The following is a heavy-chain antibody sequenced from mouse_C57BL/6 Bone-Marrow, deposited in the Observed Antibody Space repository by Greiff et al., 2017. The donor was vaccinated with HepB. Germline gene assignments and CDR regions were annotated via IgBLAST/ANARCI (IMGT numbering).Heavy chain of an antibody. CDR1: GYTFTSYW. J-gene: IGHJ2*01. CDR3: ASTSYGSSYRYFDY. Sequence: QVQLKQPGAELVRPGSSVKLSCKASGYTFTSYWMHWVKQRPIQGLEWIGNIDPSDSETHYNQKFKDKATLTVDKSSSTAYMQLSSLTSEDSAVYYCASTSYGSSYRYFDYWGQGTTLTVSS. CDR2: IDPSDSET. V-gene: IGHV1-52*01. D-gene: IGHD1-1*01.